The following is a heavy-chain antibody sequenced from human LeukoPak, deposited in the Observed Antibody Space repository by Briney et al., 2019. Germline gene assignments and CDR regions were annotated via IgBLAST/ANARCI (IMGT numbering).Heavy chain of an antibody. Sequence: PGGSLRLSCAASGFTFSSYAMSWVRQAPGKGLEWVSAISGSGGSTYYADSVKGRFTISRDNSKDTLYLQMNSLRADDTAVYYCAKTSRGNSGYDSPFDYWGQGTLVTVSS. D-gene: IGHD5-12*01. V-gene: IGHV3-23*01. CDR1: GFTFSSYA. CDR2: ISGSGGST. J-gene: IGHJ4*02. CDR3: AKTSRGNSGYDSPFDY.